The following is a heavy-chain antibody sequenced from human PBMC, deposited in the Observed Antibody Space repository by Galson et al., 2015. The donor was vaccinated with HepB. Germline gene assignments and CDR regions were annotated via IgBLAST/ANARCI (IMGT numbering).Heavy chain of an antibody. CDR1: GFTFSSSI. Sequence: SLRLSCAASGFTFSSSIMNWVRQAPGKRLEWVSYISISSSTIYYADSVKDRFTISRDNAKNSLYLQMNSLRDDDTAVYYCATVRGYSYGYDYWGQGTLVTVSS. CDR2: ISISSSTI. CDR3: ATVRGYSYGYDY. V-gene: IGHV3-48*02. J-gene: IGHJ4*02. D-gene: IGHD5-18*01.